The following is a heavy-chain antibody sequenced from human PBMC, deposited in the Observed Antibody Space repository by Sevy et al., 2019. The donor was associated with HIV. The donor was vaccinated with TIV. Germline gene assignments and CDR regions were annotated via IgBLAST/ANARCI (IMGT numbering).Heavy chain of an antibody. Sequence: GGSLRLSCAASGFTFSGYAMSWVRQAPGKGLEWVSAINGKGRSTHYADSVEARFTISRDNSKNTLYLQMNSLRAEDTAVYYCAKTINSGGGVVPAANYYYYDMDVWGQGTTVTVSS. J-gene: IGHJ6*02. D-gene: IGHD2-2*01. CDR2: INGKGRST. CDR3: AKTINSGGGVVPAANYYYYDMDV. V-gene: IGHV3-23*01. CDR1: GFTFSGYA.